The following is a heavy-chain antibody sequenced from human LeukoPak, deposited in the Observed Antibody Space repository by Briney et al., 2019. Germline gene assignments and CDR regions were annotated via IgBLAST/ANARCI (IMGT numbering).Heavy chain of an antibody. V-gene: IGHV3-11*01. Sequence: PGGSLRLSCAASGFTFSDYYMSWLRQAPGKGLEWVSYISSSGSTIYYADSVKGRFTISRDNAKNSLYLQMNSLRAEDTAVYYCARTPHSSGYDPYYYYGMDVWGQGTTVTVSS. CDR3: ARTPHSSGYDPYYYYGMDV. CDR2: ISSSGSTI. CDR1: GFTFSDYY. D-gene: IGHD5-12*01. J-gene: IGHJ6*02.